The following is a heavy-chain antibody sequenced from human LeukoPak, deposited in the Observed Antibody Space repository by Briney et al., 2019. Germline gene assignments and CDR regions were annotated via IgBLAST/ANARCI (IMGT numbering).Heavy chain of an antibody. CDR2: IYYSGST. D-gene: IGHD3-22*01. CDR3: AREDGYYYDSCGNLNAFDI. CDR1: GGSLSSYY. J-gene: IGHJ3*02. Sequence: SETLSLTCTVSGGSLSSYYWSWIRQPPGKGLEWIGYIYYSGSTNYNPSLKSRVTISVDTSKNQFSLKLSSVTAADTAVYYCAREDGYYYDSCGNLNAFDIWGQGTMVTVSS. V-gene: IGHV4-59*01.